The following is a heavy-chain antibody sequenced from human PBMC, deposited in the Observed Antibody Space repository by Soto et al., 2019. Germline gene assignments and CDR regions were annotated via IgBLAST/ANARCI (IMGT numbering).Heavy chain of an antibody. CDR1: GFAFRSYG. CDR2: MSYDGSQM. CDR3: AKAGAKRVVDY. J-gene: IGHJ4*02. V-gene: IGHV3-30*18. Sequence: QVHLVESGGGVVPPGRSLRLSCVASGFAFRSYGMHWVRQAPGKGLEWVAVMSYDGSQMYHADFVKGRFTVSRDNSKNTLYLQMNSLREEDTAVYYCAKAGAKRVVDYWGQGTQVTVSS.